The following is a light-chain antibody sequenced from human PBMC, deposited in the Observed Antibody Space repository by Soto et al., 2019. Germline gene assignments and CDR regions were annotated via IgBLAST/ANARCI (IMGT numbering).Light chain of an antibody. CDR1: QSIAGY. CDR2: SAS. Sequence: IQMTQSPCARAASVGDRVTSTCLASQSIAGYLSWYQQKPGKAPKFLIYSASSLQRGVPSRFRGSGSGTDFTLTITGLQPEDFATYYCQQSFTVPITFGQGTRLEIK. CDR3: QQSFTVPIT. V-gene: IGKV1-39*01. J-gene: IGKJ5*01.